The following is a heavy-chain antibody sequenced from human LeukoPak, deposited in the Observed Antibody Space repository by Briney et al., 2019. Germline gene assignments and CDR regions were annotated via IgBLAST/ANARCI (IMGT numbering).Heavy chain of an antibody. CDR1: GGSISSSNW. Sequence: KTSETLSLTCAVSGGSISSSNWWSWVRQPPGKGLEWIGEIYHSGSTDYNPSLESRVTISVDKSKNQFSLKLSSVTAADTAVYYCARVSSGATTVDYWGQGTLVTVSS. V-gene: IGHV4-4*02. D-gene: IGHD1-26*01. CDR2: IYHSGST. CDR3: ARVSSGATTVDY. J-gene: IGHJ4*02.